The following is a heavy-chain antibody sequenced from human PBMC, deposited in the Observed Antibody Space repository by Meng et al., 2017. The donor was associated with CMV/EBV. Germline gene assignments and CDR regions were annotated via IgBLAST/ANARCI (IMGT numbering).Heavy chain of an antibody. Sequence: QLRESGPGLVKPSQTLSLTCTVSGGSISCGYYYLSWIRQPPGKGLEWIGDIYYSGSTYYNPSLKSRVTISLDTSKNQFSLKLSSVTAADTAVYYCARDNRRGGVDYWGQGTLVTVSS. CDR1: GGSISCGYYY. V-gene: IGHV4-30-4*08. D-gene: IGHD3-3*01. CDR2: IYYSGST. J-gene: IGHJ4*02. CDR3: ARDNRRGGVDY.